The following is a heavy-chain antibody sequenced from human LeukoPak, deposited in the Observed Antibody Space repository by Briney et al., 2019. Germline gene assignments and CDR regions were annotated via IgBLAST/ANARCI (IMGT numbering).Heavy chain of an antibody. J-gene: IGHJ4*02. CDR1: GFTFSSYS. V-gene: IGHV3-48*01. D-gene: IGHD3-3*01. Sequence: GGSLRLSCAASGFTFSSYSMNWVRQAPGKGLEWVSYISSSSTIYYADSVKGRFTISRDNAKNSLYLQMNSLRAEDTAVYYCARDQYDFWSGYSDYWGQGTLVTVSS. CDR2: ISSSSTI. CDR3: ARDQYDFWSGYSDY.